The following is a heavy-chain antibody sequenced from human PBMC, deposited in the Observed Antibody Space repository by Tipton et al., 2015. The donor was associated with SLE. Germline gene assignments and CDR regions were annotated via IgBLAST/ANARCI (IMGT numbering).Heavy chain of an antibody. CDR3: ASLPVLTTQDDAFDI. D-gene: IGHD4-17*01. J-gene: IGHJ3*02. Sequence: TLSLTCTVSGGSISGYYWTWIRQPPGKGLEWIGYSYYSGSTNYNPSLKSRVNISVDTSKNQFSLKLSSVTAADTAVYYCASLPVLTTQDDAFDIWGQGTMVIVSS. V-gene: IGHV4-59*12. CDR1: GGSISGYY. CDR2: SYYSGST.